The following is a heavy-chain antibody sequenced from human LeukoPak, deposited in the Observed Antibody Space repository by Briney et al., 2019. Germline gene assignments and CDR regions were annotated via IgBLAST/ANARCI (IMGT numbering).Heavy chain of an antibody. CDR3: ARGIVEMATIEGFDY. CDR2: IYYSGST. V-gene: IGHV4-59*01. J-gene: IGHJ4*02. D-gene: IGHD5-24*01. Sequence: SETLSLTCTVSGGSISSYYWSWIRQPPGKGLEWIGYIYYSGSTNHNPSLKSRVTISVDTSKNQFSLKLSSVTAADTAVYYCARGIVEMATIEGFDYWGQGTLVTVSS. CDR1: GGSISSYY.